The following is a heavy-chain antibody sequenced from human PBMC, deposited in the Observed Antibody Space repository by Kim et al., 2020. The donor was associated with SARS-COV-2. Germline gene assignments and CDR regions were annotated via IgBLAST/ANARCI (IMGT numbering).Heavy chain of an antibody. J-gene: IGHJ4*02. CDR3: AKASIVVVPAAIHYFDY. Sequence: KGRFTIARDNSKNTLYLQMNSLRAEDTAVYYCAKASIVVVPAAIHYFDYWGQGTLVTVSS. V-gene: IGHV3-23*01. D-gene: IGHD2-2*01.